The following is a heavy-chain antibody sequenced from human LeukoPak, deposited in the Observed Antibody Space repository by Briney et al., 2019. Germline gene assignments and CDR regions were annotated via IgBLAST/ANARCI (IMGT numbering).Heavy chain of an antibody. D-gene: IGHD2-8*01. CDR1: GFTFSSHW. Sequence: GGSLRLSCAASGFTFSSHWMHWVRQAPGKGLVWVSRINSDGSGTIYADSVKGRFTISRDNAKNTLDLQMNSLRAENTAVYYCARGEKSWINGFDLWGQGTLVTVSS. J-gene: IGHJ4*02. CDR3: ARGEKSWINGFDL. CDR2: INSDGSGT. V-gene: IGHV3-74*01.